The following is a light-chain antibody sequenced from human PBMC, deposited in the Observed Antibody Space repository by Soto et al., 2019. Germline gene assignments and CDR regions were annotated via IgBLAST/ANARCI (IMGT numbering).Light chain of an antibody. V-gene: IGKV1-39*01. Sequence: DIQMTQSPSTLPASVGARVTITCRASQSISNWLAWYQQKPGTAPKLLIYGASYLKSGVPTRFSGSGSGTDFTLTISSLQPEDFAIYYGQQTYTTPEITFGQGTRLEIK. CDR2: GAS. CDR1: QSISNW. CDR3: QQTYTTPEIT. J-gene: IGKJ5*01.